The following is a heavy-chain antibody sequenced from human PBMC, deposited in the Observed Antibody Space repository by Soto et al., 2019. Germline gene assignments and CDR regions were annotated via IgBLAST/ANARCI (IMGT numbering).Heavy chain of an antibody. D-gene: IGHD4-17*01. CDR2: IYYSGST. V-gene: IGHV4-31*03. Sequence: TLSLTCTVSCGSISSGGYYWSWIRQHPGKGLEWIGYIYYSGSTYYNPSLKSRVTISVDTSKNQFSLKLSSVTAADTAVYYCARDSDMTTVTRGAFDIWGQGTMVTVSS. J-gene: IGHJ3*02. CDR1: CGSISSGGYY. CDR3: ARDSDMTTVTRGAFDI.